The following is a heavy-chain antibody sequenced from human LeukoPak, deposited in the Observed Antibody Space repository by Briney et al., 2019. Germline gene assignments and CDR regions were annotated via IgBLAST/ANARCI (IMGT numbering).Heavy chain of an antibody. J-gene: IGHJ3*02. Sequence: GGALRLSCVASGVTFSSYGMRWVRQAPGKGLEWVAFIRDEENKKYYADSVRGGFTISRDNAKNSLYMQMNRVREEETAVCYFARDRNANYYGSGSYAFDIWGQGTMVTVSS. D-gene: IGHD3-10*01. CDR3: ARDRNANYYGSGSYAFDI. CDR2: IRDEENKK. V-gene: IGHV3-30*02. CDR1: GVTFSSYG.